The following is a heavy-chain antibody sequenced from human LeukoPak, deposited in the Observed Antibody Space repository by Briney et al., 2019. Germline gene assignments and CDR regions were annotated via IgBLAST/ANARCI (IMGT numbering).Heavy chain of an antibody. CDR3: ARGWREDYFDY. Sequence: SETLSLTCTVSGGSISSGDYYLCWIRQPPGKGLEWIGYIYYSGSTYYNPSLKSRVTISVDTSKNQFSLKLSSVTAADTAVYYCARGWREDYFDYWGQGTLVTVSS. D-gene: IGHD3-3*01. J-gene: IGHJ4*02. V-gene: IGHV4-30-4*01. CDR2: IYYSGST. CDR1: GGSISSGDYY.